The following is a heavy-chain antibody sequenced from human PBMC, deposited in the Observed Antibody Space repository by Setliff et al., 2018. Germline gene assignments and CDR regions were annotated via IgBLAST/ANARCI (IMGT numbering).Heavy chain of an antibody. D-gene: IGHD1-1*01. CDR3: ARESAGDESVRHLYYTDV. CDR1: GYSIRSGYY. J-gene: IGHJ6*03. CDR2: VNHRGDT. V-gene: IGHV4-38-2*02. Sequence: PSETLSLTCAVSGYSIRSGYYWGWIRQPPGKGLEWIEEVNHRGDTNYSPSLRGRVTMTVDAARKQLSLKISSMTAADAAVYYCARESAGDESVRHLYYTDVWGRGTTVTVSS.